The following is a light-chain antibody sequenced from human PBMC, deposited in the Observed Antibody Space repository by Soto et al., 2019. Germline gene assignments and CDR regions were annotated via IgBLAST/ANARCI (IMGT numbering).Light chain of an antibody. Sequence: QSVLTQPPSVSGAPGQRVTISCTGSSSNIGAGYDVHWYQQRPGTAPKLLIFGNINRPSGVPDRFSGSKSGTSASLAITGLQAEDEGDYYYQSYDSTRSARYVFGTGTKLTVL. CDR2: GNI. CDR3: QSYDSTRSARYV. CDR1: SSNIGAGYD. V-gene: IGLV1-40*01. J-gene: IGLJ1*01.